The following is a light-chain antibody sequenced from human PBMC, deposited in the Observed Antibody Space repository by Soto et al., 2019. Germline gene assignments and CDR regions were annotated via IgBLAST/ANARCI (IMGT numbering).Light chain of an antibody. CDR2: SAS. V-gene: IGKV3-15*01. Sequence: EKVMTQSPATLSVSPGERATLSCRASQSISTELAWYQQKPGQPPRLLIYSASTRATGVPARFTGSGSGSEFTLTISGLQSEDFAVYYCQQGHNWPLTFGQGTRLEI. J-gene: IGKJ2*01. CDR1: QSISTE. CDR3: QQGHNWPLT.